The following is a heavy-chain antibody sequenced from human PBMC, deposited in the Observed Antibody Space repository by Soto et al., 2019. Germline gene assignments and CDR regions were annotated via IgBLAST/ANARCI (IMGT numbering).Heavy chain of an antibody. D-gene: IGHD3-16*01. J-gene: IGHJ4*02. CDR3: ARIWPESGYAFDY. Sequence: VSGPTLVNPTETLTLTCTVSGFSLSNARMGVSWIRQPPGKALEWLAHIFSNDEKSYSTSLKSRLTISKDTSKSQVVLTMTNMDPVDTATYYCARIWPESGYAFDYWGQGTLVTVSS. CDR2: IFSNDEK. V-gene: IGHV2-26*01. CDR1: GFSLSNARMG.